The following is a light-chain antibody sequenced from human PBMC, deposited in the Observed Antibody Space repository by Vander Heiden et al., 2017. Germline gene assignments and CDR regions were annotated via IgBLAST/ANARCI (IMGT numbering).Light chain of an antibody. Sequence: DIEMTQSPLSPPVTPGEPASISCRSSQSLLHSNGYNYLDWYLQKPGQSPQLLIYLGSNRASGVPDRFRGSGSGTDFTLKISRVEAEDVGVYYCMQALQTPLTFGGGTKVEIK. CDR1: QSLLHSNGYNY. J-gene: IGKJ4*01. V-gene: IGKV2-28*01. CDR2: LGS. CDR3: MQALQTPLT.